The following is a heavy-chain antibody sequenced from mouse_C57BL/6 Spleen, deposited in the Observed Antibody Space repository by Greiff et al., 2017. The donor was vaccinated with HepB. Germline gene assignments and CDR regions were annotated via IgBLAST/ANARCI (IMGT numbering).Heavy chain of an antibody. V-gene: IGHV1-64*01. CDR1: GYTFTSYW. CDR3: ARGGGLLRPYYAMDY. CDR2: IHPNSGST. Sequence: QVQLKQPGAELVKPGASVKLSCKASGYTFTSYWMHWVKQRPGQGLEWIGMIHPNSGSTNYNEKFKSKATLTVDKSSSTAYMQLSSLTSEDSAVYYCARGGGLLRPYYAMDYWGQGTSVTVSS. D-gene: IGHD2-3*01. J-gene: IGHJ4*01.